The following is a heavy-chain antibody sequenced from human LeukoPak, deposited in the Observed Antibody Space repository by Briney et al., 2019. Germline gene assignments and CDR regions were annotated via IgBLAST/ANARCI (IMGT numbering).Heavy chain of an antibody. CDR3: ARASWRYCSSTSCYGNWFDP. Sequence: GGSLRLSCAASGFTFSSYGMHWVRQAPGKGLEWVAVIWYDGTNKYYADSVKGRFTISRDNSKNTLYLQMNSLRAEDTAVYYCARASWRYCSSTSCYGNWFDPWGQGTLVTVSS. CDR2: IWYDGTNK. J-gene: IGHJ5*02. V-gene: IGHV3-33*01. D-gene: IGHD2-2*01. CDR1: GFTFSSYG.